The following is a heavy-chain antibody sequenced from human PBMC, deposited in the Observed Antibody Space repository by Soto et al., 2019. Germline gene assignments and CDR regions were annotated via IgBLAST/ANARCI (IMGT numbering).Heavy chain of an antibody. D-gene: IGHD2-15*01. V-gene: IGHV1-3*01. Sequence: GPSVKVSCKASGYTFTSYAMHWVRQATGQRLEWMGWINAGNGNTKYSQKFQGRVTITRDTSASTAYMELSSLRSEDTAVYYCARVHCSGGSCYSIDYWGQGTLVTVSS. CDR1: GYTFTSYA. J-gene: IGHJ4*02. CDR3: ARVHCSGGSCYSIDY. CDR2: INAGNGNT.